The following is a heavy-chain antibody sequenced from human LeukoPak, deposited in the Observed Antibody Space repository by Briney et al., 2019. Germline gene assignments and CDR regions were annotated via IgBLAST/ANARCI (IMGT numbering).Heavy chain of an antibody. CDR1: GFTFSRYW. Sequence: GGSLRLSCVGSGFTFSRYWLNWVRQAPGKGLEWVANMNQDGSEIYYLDSVKGRFTISRDNAQNSVYLQMNGLKAEDTAVYHCVGGRGWVFDLGGRGTLVIVS. CDR3: VGGRGWVFDL. V-gene: IGHV3-7*01. CDR2: MNQDGSEI. J-gene: IGHJ2*01. D-gene: IGHD3-10*01.